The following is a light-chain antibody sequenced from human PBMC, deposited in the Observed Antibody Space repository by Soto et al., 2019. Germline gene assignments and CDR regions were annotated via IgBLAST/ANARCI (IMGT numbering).Light chain of an antibody. CDR3: QEYSKWPSRT. J-gene: IGKJ1*01. CDR1: QDVSRY. V-gene: IGKV3-15*01. Sequence: EIVVTQSPATLSLSPGERATLSCRASQDVSRYLAWYQQKPGQAPRVLIYAASTRATGIPDRFSGSGSGTEFTLTISSLQSEDFAVYYCQEYSKWPSRTFGPGTKVDI. CDR2: AAS.